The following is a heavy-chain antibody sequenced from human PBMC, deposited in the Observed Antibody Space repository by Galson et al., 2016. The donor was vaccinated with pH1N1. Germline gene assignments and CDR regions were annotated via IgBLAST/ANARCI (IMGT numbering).Heavy chain of an antibody. J-gene: IGHJ4*02. CDR3: ARVFPHSSSWYRGISFDY. Sequence: TLSLTCTVSGGSISSSNYYWGWIRQPPGKGLEYIGNFYYSGSTYYNPSLKSRVTISIDTSKNRFSLNPTSVTAADTAVYFCARVFPHSSSWYRGISFDYWGQGALVTVSS. CDR1: GGSISSSNYY. D-gene: IGHD6-13*01. CDR2: FYYSGST. V-gene: IGHV4-39*07.